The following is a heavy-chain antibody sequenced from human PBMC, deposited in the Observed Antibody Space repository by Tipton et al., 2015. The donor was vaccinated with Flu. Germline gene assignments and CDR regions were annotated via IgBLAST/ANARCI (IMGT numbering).Heavy chain of an antibody. CDR2: IKQDGSAK. D-gene: IGHD4-17*01. J-gene: IGHJ4*02. CDR3: ARGTSTVTTKDYFDY. V-gene: IGHV3-7*04. CDR1: GFTFSSYW. Sequence: SLRLSCAASGFTFSSYWMGWVRQAPGRGLEWVANIKQDGSAKDYVDSVEGRFTISRDNTKNSLYLQMNSLRAEDTAVYYCARGTSTVTTKDYFDYWGQGTLVTVSP.